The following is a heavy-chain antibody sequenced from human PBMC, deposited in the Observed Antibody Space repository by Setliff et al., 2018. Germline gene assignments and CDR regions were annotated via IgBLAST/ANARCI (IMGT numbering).Heavy chain of an antibody. D-gene: IGHD3-3*01. Sequence: SETLSLTCTVSGGPFSGASIWSWIRQPAGKGLEWIGQIYTDGSTNYNPSLKSRVTISVDKSKNQFSLKLSSVTAADTAVYYCARMSGFLYMDVWGKGTTVTVSS. J-gene: IGHJ6*03. V-gene: IGHV4-4*07. CDR2: IYTDGST. CDR1: GGPFSGAS. CDR3: ARMSGFLYMDV.